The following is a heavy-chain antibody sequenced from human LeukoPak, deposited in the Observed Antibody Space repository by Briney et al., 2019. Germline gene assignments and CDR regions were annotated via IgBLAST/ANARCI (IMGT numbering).Heavy chain of an antibody. CDR1: GGSVISGHYC. D-gene: IGHD3-10*01. CDR3: AKLPTGFPNWFDP. V-gene: IGHV4-39*01. J-gene: IGHJ5*02. CDR2: VHFNGQT. Sequence: SETLSLTCTVSGGSVISGHYCWGWVRQPPGKGLEWIASVHFNGQTYSNPAHSGRVTMSIDTSKNQFSQKLTSLTAADTAVYYCAKLPTGFPNWFDPWGQGTLVTVSS.